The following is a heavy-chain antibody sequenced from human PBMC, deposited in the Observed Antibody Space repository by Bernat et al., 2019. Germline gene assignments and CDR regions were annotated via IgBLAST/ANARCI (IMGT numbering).Heavy chain of an antibody. Sequence: QITLKESGPTLVKPTQTLTLTCTFSGFSLSTSGVAVGWIRQPPGKALEWLALIYSDEDKRYSPSLRSRLTITKDTSKNQVVLTMTNKDPVDTATYYCAHLKQLVPDYWGQGTLVTVSS. J-gene: IGHJ4*02. V-gene: IGHV2-5*02. CDR1: GFSLSTSGVA. CDR3: AHLKQLVPDY. CDR2: IYSDEDK. D-gene: IGHD6-13*01.